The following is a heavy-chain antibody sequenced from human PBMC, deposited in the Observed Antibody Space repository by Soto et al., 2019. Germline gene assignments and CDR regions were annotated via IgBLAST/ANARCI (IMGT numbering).Heavy chain of an antibody. Sequence: SETLSLTCTVSGGSISSGGYYWSWIRQHPGKGLEWIGYIYYSGSTYYNPSLKSRVTISVDTSKNQFSLKLSSVTAADTAVYYCASSPGMDYDILTGYYNLHWFDPWGQGTLVTVSS. CDR2: IYYSGST. CDR1: GGSISSGGYY. J-gene: IGHJ5*02. D-gene: IGHD3-9*01. CDR3: ASSPGMDYDILTGYYNLHWFDP. V-gene: IGHV4-31*03.